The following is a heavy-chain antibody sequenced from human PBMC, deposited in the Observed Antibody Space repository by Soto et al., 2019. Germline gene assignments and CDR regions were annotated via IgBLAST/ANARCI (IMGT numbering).Heavy chain of an antibody. J-gene: IGHJ6*02. CDR2: IWYDGINK. CDR1: GFTFSNNG. CDR3: ARDRVQMVDGLDV. D-gene: IGHD2-15*01. V-gene: IGHV3-33*01. Sequence: QVQLVESGGGVVQPGRSLRLSCAASGFTFSNNGMHWVRQAPGKGLEWVAVIWYDGINKYYADSVKGRFIISRDNSKNTVYLQMNCLSAEDTAVYYCARDRVQMVDGLDVWGQGTTVTVSS.